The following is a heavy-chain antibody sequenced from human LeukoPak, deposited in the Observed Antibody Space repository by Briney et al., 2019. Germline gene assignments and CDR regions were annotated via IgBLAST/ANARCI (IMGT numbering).Heavy chain of an antibody. CDR2: IYYSGIT. CDR1: GGSISSYY. D-gene: IGHD6-13*01. J-gene: IGHJ4*02. CDR3: ARDRGSSSRYAFDY. Sequence: SETLSHTCTVSGGSISSYYWSWIRQPPGKELEWIGDIYYSGITNYNPSLKSRVTISVDTSKNQFSLKLSSVTAADTAVYYCARDRGSSSRYAFDYWGQGTLVTVSS. V-gene: IGHV4-59*01.